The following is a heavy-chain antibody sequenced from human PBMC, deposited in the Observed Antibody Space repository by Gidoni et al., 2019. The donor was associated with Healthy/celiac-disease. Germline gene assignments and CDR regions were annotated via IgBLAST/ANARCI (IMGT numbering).Heavy chain of an antibody. J-gene: IGHJ4*02. CDR2: IYPGDSDT. V-gene: IGHV5-51*01. CDR1: LYSFPSYW. Sequence: EVQLVQSGAEVKKPGVSLKISCKGSLYSFPSYWIGWVSQMPGKGLEWMGIIYPGDSDTRDSPSFQGQVTISADKSISTDYLQWSSLKASDTAMYYCARQLVGYSSGWFFDYWGQGTLVTVSS. CDR3: ARQLVGYSSGWFFDY. D-gene: IGHD6-19*01.